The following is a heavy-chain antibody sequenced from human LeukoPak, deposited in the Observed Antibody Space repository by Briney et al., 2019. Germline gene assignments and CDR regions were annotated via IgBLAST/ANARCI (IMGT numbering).Heavy chain of an antibody. V-gene: IGHV1-2*04. CDR3: ARALYYYGSGSPGGWFDP. Sequence: ASVKVSCKASGYTFTGYYMHWVRQAPGQGLEWMGWINPNSGGTNYAQKFQGWVTMTRDTSISTAYTELSRLRSDDTAVYYCARALYYYGSGSPGGWFDPWGQGTLVTVSS. J-gene: IGHJ5*02. D-gene: IGHD3-10*01. CDR1: GYTFTGYY. CDR2: INPNSGGT.